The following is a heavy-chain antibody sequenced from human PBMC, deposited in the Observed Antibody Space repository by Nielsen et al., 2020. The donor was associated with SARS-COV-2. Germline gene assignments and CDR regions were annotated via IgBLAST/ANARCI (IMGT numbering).Heavy chain of an antibody. J-gene: IGHJ4*02. Sequence: GESLKISCAASGFTFSSYAMSWVRQAPGKGLEWVSAISGSGGSTYYADSVKGRFTISGDNSKNTLYLQMNSLRAEDTAVYYCAKEYSSGWYDGYWGQGTLVTVSS. D-gene: IGHD6-19*01. CDR3: AKEYSSGWYDGY. CDR1: GFTFSSYA. CDR2: ISGSGGST. V-gene: IGHV3-23*01.